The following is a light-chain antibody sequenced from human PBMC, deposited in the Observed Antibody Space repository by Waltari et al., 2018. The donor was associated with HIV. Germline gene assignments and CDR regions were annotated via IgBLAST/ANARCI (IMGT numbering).Light chain of an antibody. CDR1: NSNSGPNY. Sequence: QSVLTQPPSASGTPGQRVTISCSGSNSNSGPNYVYWYPPFPGPAPKLLIYRNSQRPSGVPDRFAGAKSGTSASLAISGLRSDDEAKYYCATWDDSLSLWVFGGGTKLTVL. V-gene: IGLV1-47*01. J-gene: IGLJ3*02. CDR2: RNS. CDR3: ATWDDSLSLWV.